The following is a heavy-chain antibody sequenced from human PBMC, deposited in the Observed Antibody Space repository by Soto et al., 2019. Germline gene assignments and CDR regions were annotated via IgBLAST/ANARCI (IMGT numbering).Heavy chain of an antibody. D-gene: IGHD3-10*01. CDR3: AKDRLHYGSDPTYYYYGMDV. CDR2: ISCDGSNK. Sequence: GGSLRLSCAASGFTFSSYGMHWVRQAPGKGLEWVAVISCDGSNKYYADSVKGRFTISRDNSKNTLYLQMNSLRAEDTAVYYCAKDRLHYGSDPTYYYYGMDVWGQGTTVTVSS. V-gene: IGHV3-30*18. J-gene: IGHJ6*02. CDR1: GFTFSSYG.